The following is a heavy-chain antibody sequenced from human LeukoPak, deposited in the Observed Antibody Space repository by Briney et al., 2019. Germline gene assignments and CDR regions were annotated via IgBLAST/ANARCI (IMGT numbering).Heavy chain of an antibody. Sequence: GGSLRLSCAASGFTFSSYGMHWVRQAPGKGLEWGAVIWYDGSNKYYADSVKGRFTISRDNSKNTLYLQMNSLRAEDTAVYYCASGDKYSSSSEFDYWGQGTLVTVSS. CDR1: GFTFSSYG. D-gene: IGHD6-6*01. J-gene: IGHJ4*02. V-gene: IGHV3-33*01. CDR3: ASGDKYSSSSEFDY. CDR2: IWYDGSNK.